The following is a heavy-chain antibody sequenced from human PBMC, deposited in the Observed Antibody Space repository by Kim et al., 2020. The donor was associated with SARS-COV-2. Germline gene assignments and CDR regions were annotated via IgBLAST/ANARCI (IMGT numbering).Heavy chain of an antibody. CDR3: VAFRLVVATTSDY. CDR2: ITSRVNSYTT. J-gene: IGHJ4*02. D-gene: IGHD2-15*01. Sequence: GGSLRLSCAASGFTFSDRFMDWVRQAPGKGLEWVGRITSRVNSYTTEYAASVKGRFMISRDDSKNLLYLQMNSLKTEDTAVYYCVAFRLVVATTSDYWGQRTLVTVSS. CDR1: GFTFSDRF. V-gene: IGHV3-72*01.